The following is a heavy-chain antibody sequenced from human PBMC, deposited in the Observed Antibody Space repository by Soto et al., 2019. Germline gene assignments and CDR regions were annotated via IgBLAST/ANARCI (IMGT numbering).Heavy chain of an antibody. D-gene: IGHD3-3*01. J-gene: IGHJ4*02. V-gene: IGHV4-31*03. CDR2: IYYSGST. CDR3: ARAAGTIFGVVTSPVRY. CDR1: GGSISSGGYY. Sequence: SETLSLTCTVSGGSISSGGYYWNWIRQHPGKGLEWIGYIYYSGSTYYNPSLKSRVTISVDTSKNQFSLKLSSVTAADTAVYYCARAAGTIFGVVTSPVRYWGQGTLVTVS.